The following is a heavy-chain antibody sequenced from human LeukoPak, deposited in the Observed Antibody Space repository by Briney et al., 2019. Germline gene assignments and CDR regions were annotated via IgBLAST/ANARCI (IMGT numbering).Heavy chain of an antibody. D-gene: IGHD3-16*01. Sequence: PSETLSLTCTVSGGSISSYYWSWIRQPAGKGLEWIGRIFTSGSTNYNPSLKSRVTISVDTSKNQFSLKLSSVTAADTAVYFCARESSWGFKFDYWGQGTLVTVSS. CDR2: IFTSGST. CDR1: GGSISSYY. CDR3: ARESSWGFKFDY. J-gene: IGHJ4*02. V-gene: IGHV4-4*07.